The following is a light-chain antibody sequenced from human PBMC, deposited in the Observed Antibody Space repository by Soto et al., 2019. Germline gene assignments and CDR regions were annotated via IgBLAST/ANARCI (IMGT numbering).Light chain of an antibody. J-gene: IGKJ4*01. Sequence: DIQLTQSPSFLSASVGDRVTITCRASQGISSYLAWYQQKPGKAPQLLIYVASTLQSGVPSRFSGSGSGTEFTLTISSLQPEDFATYYCQQLNSYPRVTFGGGTKVEIK. CDR3: QQLNSYPRVT. V-gene: IGKV1-9*01. CDR2: VAS. CDR1: QGISSY.